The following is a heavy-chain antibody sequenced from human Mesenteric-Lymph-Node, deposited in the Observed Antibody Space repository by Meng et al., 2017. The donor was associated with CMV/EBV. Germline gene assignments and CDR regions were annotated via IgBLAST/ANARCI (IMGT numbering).Heavy chain of an antibody. Sequence: GESLKISCAASGFTFSTYAMSWVRQVPGKGLEWVSGISGSGGSTYYVDSVKGRFTISRDNSKNTLYLQLSSLRAEDTAVYYCAKGLRTTVTMHAFDIWGQETMVTVSS. D-gene: IGHD4-17*01. V-gene: IGHV3-23*01. CDR3: AKGLRTTVTMHAFDI. CDR1: GFTFSTYA. CDR2: ISGSGGST. J-gene: IGHJ3*02.